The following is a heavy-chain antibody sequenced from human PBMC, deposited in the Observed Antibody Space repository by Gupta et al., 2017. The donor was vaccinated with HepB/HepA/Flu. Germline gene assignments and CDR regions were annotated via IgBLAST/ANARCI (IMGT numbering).Heavy chain of an antibody. J-gene: IGHJ6*02. D-gene: IGHD5-18*01. CDR2: ISGSGGST. Sequence: EVQLLESGGGLVQPGGSLRLSCAASGFTFSSYAMSWVRQAPGKGLEWVSAISGSGGSTYYADSVKGRFTISRDNSKNTLYLQMNSLRAEDTAVYYCAKGGDVDTGTDYYYYYGMDVWGQGTTVTVSS. CDR3: AKGGDVDTGTDYYYYYGMDV. CDR1: GFTFSSYA. V-gene: IGHV3-23*01.